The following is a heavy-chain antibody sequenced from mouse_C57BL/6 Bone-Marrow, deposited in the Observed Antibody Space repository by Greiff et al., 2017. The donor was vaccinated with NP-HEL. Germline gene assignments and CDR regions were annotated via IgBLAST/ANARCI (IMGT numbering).Heavy chain of an antibody. D-gene: IGHD2-4*01. CDR1: GFNIKDYY. Sequence: VQLKQSGAELVRPGASVKLSCTASGFNIKDYYMHWVKQRPEQGLEWIGRIDPEDGDTEYAPKFQGKATMTADTSSNTAYLQLSSLTSEDTAVYYCTTPIYYDYDRAMDYWGQGTSVTVSS. V-gene: IGHV14-1*01. CDR3: TTPIYYDYDRAMDY. J-gene: IGHJ4*01. CDR2: IDPEDGDT.